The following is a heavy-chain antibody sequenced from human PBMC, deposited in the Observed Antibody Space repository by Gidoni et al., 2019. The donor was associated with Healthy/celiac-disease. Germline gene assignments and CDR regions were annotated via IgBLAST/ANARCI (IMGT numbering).Heavy chain of an antibody. CDR3: ARPSLDGYNVFDY. J-gene: IGHJ4*02. Sequence: QVQLVQSGAEVKKPGASMKVSCKASGYTFTSHYMHWVRQAPGQGLAWMGIINPSGGSTSYAQKFQGRVTMTRDTSTSTVYMELSSLRSEDTAVYYCARPSLDGYNVFDYWGQGTLVTVSS. V-gene: IGHV1-46*03. CDR2: INPSGGST. CDR1: GYTFTSHY. D-gene: IGHD5-12*01.